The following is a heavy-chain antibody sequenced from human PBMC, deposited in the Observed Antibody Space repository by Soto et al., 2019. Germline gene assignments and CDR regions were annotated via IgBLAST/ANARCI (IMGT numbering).Heavy chain of an antibody. CDR1: GYTFTSYA. CDR3: ARVAGYYGSGSSAP. J-gene: IGHJ5*02. Sequence: ASVKVSCKASGYTFTSYAMHWVRQAPGQRLEWMGWINAGNGNTKYSQKFQGRVTITRDTSASAAYMELSSLRSEDTAVYYCARVAGYYGSGSSAPWGQGTLVTVSS. CDR2: INAGNGNT. V-gene: IGHV1-3*01. D-gene: IGHD3-10*01.